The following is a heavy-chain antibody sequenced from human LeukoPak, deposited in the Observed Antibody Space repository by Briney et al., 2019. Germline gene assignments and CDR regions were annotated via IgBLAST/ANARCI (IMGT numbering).Heavy chain of an antibody. D-gene: IGHD3-16*02. V-gene: IGHV3-7*04. J-gene: IGHJ5*02. CDR1: GFTFSIYW. CDR3: ARGQGELSYNWFDP. CDR2: IKPDGSDK. Sequence: PGGSLRLSCAASGFTFSIYWMSWVRQAPGKGLEWVANIKPDGSDKYYVDSVKGRFTISRDNAKNSLYLQMNSLRAEDTAVYYCARGQGELSYNWFDPWGQGTLVTVSS.